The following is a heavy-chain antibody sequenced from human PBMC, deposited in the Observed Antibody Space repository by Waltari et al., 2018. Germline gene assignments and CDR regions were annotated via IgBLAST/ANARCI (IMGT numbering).Heavy chain of an antibody. D-gene: IGHD6-13*01. CDR3: AKRSNMDSSSWYYDWYFDL. V-gene: IGHV3-23*01. CDR2: ISGSGGST. J-gene: IGHJ2*01. CDR1: GFTFSSYA. Sequence: EVQLLESGGGLVQPGGSLRLSCAASGFTFSSYAMSWVRQAPGKGLEWVSAISGSGGSTDYAESWKGRFTISRDNSKNTLYLQMNSLRAEDTAVYYCAKRSNMDSSSWYYDWYFDLWGRGTLVTVSS.